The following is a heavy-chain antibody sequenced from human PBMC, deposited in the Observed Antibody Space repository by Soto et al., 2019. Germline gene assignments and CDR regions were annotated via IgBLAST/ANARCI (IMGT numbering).Heavy chain of an antibody. D-gene: IGHD4-17*01. CDR3: GRASTVTTACFDY. V-gene: IGHV4-34*01. J-gene: IGHJ4*02. CDR2: INHSGST. Sequence: SETLSLTYAVYGGSISGYYWSWIRQPPGKGLEWIGEINHSGSTNYNPSLKRRVTISVDTSKNQFSLKLSSVTAADTAVYYCGRASTVTTACFDYWGQGTLVTVSS. CDR1: GGSISGYY.